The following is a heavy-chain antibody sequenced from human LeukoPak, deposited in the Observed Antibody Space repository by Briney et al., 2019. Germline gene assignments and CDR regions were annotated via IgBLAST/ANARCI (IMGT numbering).Heavy chain of an antibody. CDR3: AALPDYCGGEPCNWFDP. CDR2: IYPGDSDT. Sequence: GESLKISCKGSGYSFTSYWIGWVRQMPGKGLEWMGIIYPGDSDTRYSPSFQGQVTISADKSISTAYLQWSSLKASDTAMYYCAALPDYCGGEPCNWFDPWGQGTLVTVSS. D-gene: IGHD2-21*01. CDR1: GYSFTSYW. J-gene: IGHJ5*02. V-gene: IGHV5-51*01.